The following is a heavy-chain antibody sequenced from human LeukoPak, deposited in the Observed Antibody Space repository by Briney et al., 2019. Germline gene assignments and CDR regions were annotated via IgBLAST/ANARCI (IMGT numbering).Heavy chain of an antibody. J-gene: IGHJ6*02. CDR2: IWYDGSNK. V-gene: IGHV3-33*01. Sequence: GGSLRLSCAASGFTFSSYGMHWVRQAPGKGLEWVAVIWYDGSNKYYAGSVKGRFTISRDNSKNTLYLQMNSLRAEDTAVYYCARDREVTTPYVYYYYYYGMDVWGQGTTVTVSS. D-gene: IGHD4-17*01. CDR3: ARDREVTTPYVYYYYYYGMDV. CDR1: GFTFSSYG.